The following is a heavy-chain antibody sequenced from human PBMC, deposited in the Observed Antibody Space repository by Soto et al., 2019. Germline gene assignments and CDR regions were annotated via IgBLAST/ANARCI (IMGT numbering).Heavy chain of an antibody. CDR1: GFTFSSYA. CDR2: ISGSGGST. J-gene: IGHJ6*02. D-gene: IGHD6-25*01. V-gene: IGHV3-23*01. Sequence: GGSLRLSCAASGFTFSSYAMSWVRQAPGKGLEWVSAISGSGGSTYYAESVKGRFTISRDNSKNTLYLQMNSLRAEDTAVYYCAKTISPVSQRYGMDVWGQGTTVTVYS. CDR3: AKTISPVSQRYGMDV.